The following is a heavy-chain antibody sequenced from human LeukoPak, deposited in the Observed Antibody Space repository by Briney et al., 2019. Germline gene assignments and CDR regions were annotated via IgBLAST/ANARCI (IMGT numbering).Heavy chain of an antibody. CDR1: GFTFSSYS. CDR2: ISSSSSYI. D-gene: IGHD4-11*01. J-gene: IGHJ5*02. CDR3: ARGDSNPLRGWFDP. V-gene: IGHV3-21*01. Sequence: PGGSLRLSCAASGFTFSSYSMNWVRQAPGKGLEWVSSISSSSSYIYYADSVKGRFTISRDNAKNSLYLQMNSLRAEDTAVYYCARGDSNPLRGWFDPWAREPWSPSLQ.